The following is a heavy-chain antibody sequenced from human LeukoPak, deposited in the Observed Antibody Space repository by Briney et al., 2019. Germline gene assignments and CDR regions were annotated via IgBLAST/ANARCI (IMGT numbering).Heavy chain of an antibody. CDR3: ARDVHCSSTSCYILAYFDP. Sequence: PSETLSLTCTVSGGSIRSYYWSWIRQPAGKGLEWIGRTYTSGSTNYNPSLKSRVTMSVDTSKNQFSLKLSSVTAADTAVYYCARDVHCSSTSCYILAYFDPWGQGTLVTVSS. V-gene: IGHV4-4*07. CDR2: TYTSGST. D-gene: IGHD2-2*02. CDR1: GGSIRSYY. J-gene: IGHJ5*02.